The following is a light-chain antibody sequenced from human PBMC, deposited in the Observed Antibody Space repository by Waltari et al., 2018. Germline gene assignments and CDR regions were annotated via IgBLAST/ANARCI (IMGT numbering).Light chain of an antibody. J-gene: IGKJ4*01. V-gene: IGKV3-11*01. Sequence: DIVLTQSPATLSLSPGDRATLSCRASQSVTNYLAWYQLKPGQAPRLLIYDASNRATGSPARFSGSGSGTDFTLTISNLEPEDSAGYYCQQRSKWPLTFGRGTKVEIK. CDR2: DAS. CDR3: QQRSKWPLT. CDR1: QSVTNY.